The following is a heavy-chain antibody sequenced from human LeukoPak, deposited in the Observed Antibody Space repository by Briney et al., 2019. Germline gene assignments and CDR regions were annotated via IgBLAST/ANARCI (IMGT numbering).Heavy chain of an antibody. Sequence: SETLSLTCTVSGASVSSASYWSWIRQPPGKGVEWIAHIYNGVNTNYNPSLKSRVTISVDTSKNQFSLKLSSVTAADTAVYYCARLSRSGSYSYYFDYWGQGTLVTVSS. CDR1: GASVSSASY. V-gene: IGHV4-61*01. J-gene: IGHJ4*02. CDR3: ARLSRSGSYSYYFDY. CDR2: IYNGVNT. D-gene: IGHD3-10*01.